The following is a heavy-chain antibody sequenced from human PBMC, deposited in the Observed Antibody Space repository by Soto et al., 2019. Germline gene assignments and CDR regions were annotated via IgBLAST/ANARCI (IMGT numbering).Heavy chain of an antibody. Sequence: QVQLVQSGAEVRKPGASVKVSCKTSAYFFTAYYIHWVRQAPGQGLEWMGWINPNTGATNYPQKFQGRVTMTSDTSISTAYMELSSLMSDDTAVYYCARDHNPDQYYHGMDVWGQGTTVTVSS. D-gene: IGHD1-1*01. CDR1: AYFFTAYY. CDR3: ARDHNPDQYYHGMDV. J-gene: IGHJ6*02. CDR2: INPNTGAT. V-gene: IGHV1-2*02.